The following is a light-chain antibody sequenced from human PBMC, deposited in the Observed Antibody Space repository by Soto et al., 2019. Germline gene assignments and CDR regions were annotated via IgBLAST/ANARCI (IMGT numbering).Light chain of an antibody. Sequence: DNVLTQSPCTLSLSPGERATLSCRASQDLYSNYLAWYQQKPGQAPRLLIYDAFSRAAGIPDRFSGSGSITDFTLTISRLEPDDFAVYYCQQYGSSPWTFGQGTKVDIK. CDR2: DAF. CDR1: QDLYSNY. CDR3: QQYGSSPWT. J-gene: IGKJ1*01. V-gene: IGKV3-20*01.